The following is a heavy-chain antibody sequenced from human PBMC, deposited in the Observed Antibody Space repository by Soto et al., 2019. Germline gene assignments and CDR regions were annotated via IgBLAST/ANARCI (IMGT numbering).Heavy chain of an antibody. CDR1: GFTFSSYA. CDR2: ISGSGGST. CDR3: ARRGSGSYCDY. D-gene: IGHD1-26*01. V-gene: IGHV3-23*01. J-gene: IGHJ4*02. Sequence: EVQLLESGGGLVQPGGSLRLSCAASGFTFSSYAMRWVRQAPVKGLEWVSAISGSGGSTYYADSVKGRFTISRDNSKNTLYPQMNSLRAEDTTVYYCARRGSGSYCDYWGQGTLVTVSS.